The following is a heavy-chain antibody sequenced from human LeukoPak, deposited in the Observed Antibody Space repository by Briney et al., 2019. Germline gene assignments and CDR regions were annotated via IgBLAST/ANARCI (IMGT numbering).Heavy chain of an antibody. D-gene: IGHD3-3*01. V-gene: IGHV4-59*12. CDR2: IYYSGST. CDR3: ARGPTYYDFWSGYYTSGDTAIGFDY. J-gene: IGHJ4*02. Sequence: SEPLSLTCTVSGGSISSYYWSWIRQPPGKGLEGIGYIYYSGSTYYNPSLKSRVTISVDTSKNQFSLKPSSVTAADTAVYYCARGPTYYDFWSGYYTSGDTAIGFDYWGQGTLVTVSS. CDR1: GGSISSYY.